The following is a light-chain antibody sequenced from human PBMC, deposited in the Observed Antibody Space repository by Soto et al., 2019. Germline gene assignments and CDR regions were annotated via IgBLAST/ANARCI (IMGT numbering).Light chain of an antibody. Sequence: VLTQPPSVSGAPGQRVTISCTGSSSNIGAGYDVHWYQQLPGTAPKLLIYGNSNRPSGAPDRFSGSKSGTSASLAITGLQAEDEADYYCQSYDSSLSGVFGTGTKVTVL. CDR3: QSYDSSLSGV. CDR2: GNS. J-gene: IGLJ1*01. V-gene: IGLV1-40*01. CDR1: SSNIGAGYD.